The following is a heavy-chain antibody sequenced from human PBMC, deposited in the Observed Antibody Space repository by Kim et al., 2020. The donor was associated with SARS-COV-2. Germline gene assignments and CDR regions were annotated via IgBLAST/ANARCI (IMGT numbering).Heavy chain of an antibody. CDR3: ASYLRFLEWLPLDY. Sequence: SVKVSCKASGGTFSSYAISWVRQAPGQGLEWMGGIIPIFGTANYAQKFQGRVTITADESTSTAYMELSSLRSEDTAVYYCASYLRFLEWLPLDYWGQGTLVTVSS. CDR2: IIPIFGTA. V-gene: IGHV1-69*13. D-gene: IGHD3-3*01. CDR1: GGTFSSYA. J-gene: IGHJ4*02.